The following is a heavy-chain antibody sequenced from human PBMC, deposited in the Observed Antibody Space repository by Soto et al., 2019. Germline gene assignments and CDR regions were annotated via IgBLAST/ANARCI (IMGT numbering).Heavy chain of an antibody. CDR3: ARDGKGNWNYQTYYYYGMDV. J-gene: IGHJ6*02. D-gene: IGHD1-7*01. CDR1: GFTFSSYS. V-gene: IGHV3-21*01. CDR2: ISSSSSYI. Sequence: PGGALRLSCAASGFTFSSYSMNWVRQAPGKGLEWVSSISSSSSYIYYADSVKGRFTISRDNAKNSLYLQMNSLRAEDTAVYYCARDGKGNWNYQTYYYYGMDVWGQGTTVPVSS.